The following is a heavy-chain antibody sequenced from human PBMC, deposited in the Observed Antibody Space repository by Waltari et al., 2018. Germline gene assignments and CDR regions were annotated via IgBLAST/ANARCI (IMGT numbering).Heavy chain of an antibody. Sequence: QLQLQESGPGLVKPSENLSLTCTVSGGSISSSSYYWGWIRQPPGKGVEWMGSIYYRGSTYYNPSLKSRVTISVDTSKNQFSLKLSSVTAADTAVYYCATVEWELPYYFDYWGHGTLVTVSS. CDR1: GGSISSSSYY. V-gene: IGHV4-39*07. CDR3: ATVEWELPYYFDY. CDR2: IYYRGST. J-gene: IGHJ4*01. D-gene: IGHD1-26*01.